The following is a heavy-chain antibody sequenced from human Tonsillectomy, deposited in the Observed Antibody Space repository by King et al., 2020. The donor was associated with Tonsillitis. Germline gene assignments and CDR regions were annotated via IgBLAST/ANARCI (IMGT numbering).Heavy chain of an antibody. CDR2: FNPVDSDT. V-gene: IGHV5-51*03. CDR1: GYTFTNHW. Sequence: LVQSGAELKTPGESLKISCQGSGYTFTNHWIGWVRQMPGKGLEWVGIFNPVDSDTRYSPSFQGQVTISADKSLNTAYLQWNSLKASDTAMYYCARGTNGFWDYWGQGTLVTVSS. D-gene: IGHD1-14*01. CDR3: ARGTNGFWDY. J-gene: IGHJ4*02.